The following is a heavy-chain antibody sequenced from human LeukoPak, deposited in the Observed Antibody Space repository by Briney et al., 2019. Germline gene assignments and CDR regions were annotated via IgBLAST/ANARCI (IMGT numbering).Heavy chain of an antibody. V-gene: IGHV3-11*01. J-gene: IGHJ4*02. Sequence: GGSLRLSCAASGFTFSDYYMSWIRQAPGKGLEWVSYISSSGSTIYYADSVKGRFTISRDNAKNSPYLQMNSLRAEDTAVYYCARVITGTTYGYYFDYWGQGTLVTVSS. CDR3: ARVITGTTYGYYFDY. D-gene: IGHD1-20*01. CDR1: GFTFSDYY. CDR2: ISSSGSTI.